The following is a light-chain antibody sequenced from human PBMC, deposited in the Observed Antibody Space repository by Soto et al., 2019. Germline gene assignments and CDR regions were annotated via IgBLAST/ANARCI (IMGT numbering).Light chain of an antibody. CDR1: QSVSSSY. J-gene: IGKJ1*01. CDR3: QQYGSSPGT. Sequence: EIVLTQSPGTLSLSPGERATLSCRASQSVSSSYLAWYQQKPGQAPRLLIYGASSRATGIPDRFSGSGSGTDFTLTISRLEPEDFAMYYCQQYGSSPGTFGPGTKVEIK. CDR2: GAS. V-gene: IGKV3-20*01.